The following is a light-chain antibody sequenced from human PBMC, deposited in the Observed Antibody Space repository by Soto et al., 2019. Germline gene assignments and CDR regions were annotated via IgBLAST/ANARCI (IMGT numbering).Light chain of an antibody. V-gene: IGKV1-5*03. CDR1: QSIGSW. CDR3: QQYNSYPWT. Sequence: DTQMTQSPSTLSASVGDRVTITCGASQSIGSWLAWYQQKPGKAPKLLIYKTSILENGVPSRFSGSGSGTEFTLTISRLQTDDFATYYCQQYNSYPWTFGPGTKVDI. J-gene: IGKJ1*01. CDR2: KTS.